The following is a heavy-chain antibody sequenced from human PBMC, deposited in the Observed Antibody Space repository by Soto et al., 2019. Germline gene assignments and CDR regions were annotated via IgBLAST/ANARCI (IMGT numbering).Heavy chain of an antibody. V-gene: IGHV4-34*01. D-gene: IGHD2-21*01. J-gene: IGHJ5*02. CDR1: GGSFSGYY. CDR3: ARGWRFPSWFDP. Sequence: SETLSLTCAVYGGSFSGYYWSWIRQPPGKGLEWIGEINHSGSTNYNPSLKSRVTISVDTSKNQFSLKLSSVTAADTAVYYCARGWRFPSWFDPWGQGTLVTVSS. CDR2: INHSGST.